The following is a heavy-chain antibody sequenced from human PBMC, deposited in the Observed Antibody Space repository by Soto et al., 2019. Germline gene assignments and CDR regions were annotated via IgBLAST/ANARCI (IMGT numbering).Heavy chain of an antibody. J-gene: IGHJ4*02. Sequence: GGSLRLSCAASGFTFSSYGMHWVRQAPGKGLEWVAAIWYDGSNKYYADSVKGRFTISRDNSKNTLYLQMNSLRAEDTAVYYCARDGNYYDHAPDYWGQGTLVTVSS. CDR3: ARDGNYYDHAPDY. CDR1: GFTFSSYG. D-gene: IGHD3-22*01. CDR2: IWYDGSNK. V-gene: IGHV3-33*01.